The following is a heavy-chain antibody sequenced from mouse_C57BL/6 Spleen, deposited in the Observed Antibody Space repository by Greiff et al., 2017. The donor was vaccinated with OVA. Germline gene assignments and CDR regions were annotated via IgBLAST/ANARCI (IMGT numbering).Heavy chain of an antibody. Sequence: LVESGPELVKPGASVKISCKASGYSFTDYNMNWVKQSNGKSLEWIGVINPNYGTTSYNQKFKGKATLTVDKSSSTAYMQLNSLTSEDSAVYYCSRASYTFFDYWGQGTTLTVSS. CDR1: GYSFTDYN. V-gene: IGHV1-39*01. D-gene: IGHD1-1*01. CDR2: INPNYGTT. J-gene: IGHJ2*01. CDR3: SRASYTFFDY.